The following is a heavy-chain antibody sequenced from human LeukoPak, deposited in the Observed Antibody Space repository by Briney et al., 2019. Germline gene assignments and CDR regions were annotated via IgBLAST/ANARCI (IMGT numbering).Heavy chain of an antibody. CDR1: GGSFTGYF. V-gene: IGHV4-34*01. CDR3: GRQRSKWFLDP. J-gene: IGHJ5*02. D-gene: IGHD2-8*01. CDR2: IHPSGNT. Sequence: PSETLSLTCAVYGGSFTGYFWSWIRQSPGKGLEWIGEIHPSGNTNYNPSLKSRVSISVDTPKNQFSLNLNSVTAADTGIYYWGRQRSKWFLDPWGQGTLVTVSS.